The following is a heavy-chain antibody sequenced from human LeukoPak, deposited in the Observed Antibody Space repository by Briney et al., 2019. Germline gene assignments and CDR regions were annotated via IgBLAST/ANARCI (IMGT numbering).Heavy chain of an antibody. CDR1: GFTFSSYW. J-gene: IGHJ6*02. V-gene: IGHV3-7*01. Sequence: GGSLRLSCAASGFTFSSYWMSWVRQAPGKGLEWVANIKQDGSEKYYVDSVKGRFTISRDNSKNTLYLQMNSLRAEDTAVYYCARDQGGYDYYYGMDVWGQGTTVTVSS. D-gene: IGHD5-12*01. CDR3: ARDQGGYDYYYGMDV. CDR2: IKQDGSEK.